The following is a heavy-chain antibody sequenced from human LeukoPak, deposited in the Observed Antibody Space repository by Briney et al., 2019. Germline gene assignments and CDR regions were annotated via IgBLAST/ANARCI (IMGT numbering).Heavy chain of an antibody. Sequence: PSGTLSLTCAVSGGSIKSNNWWSWVRQPPGKGLEWIGEIYHSGSTNYNPSLESRVTVSVDKSKNQFSLDLSSVTAADTAVYFCAYNRNFALDNWGQGTLVTVSS. CDR1: GGSIKSNNW. V-gene: IGHV4-4*02. J-gene: IGHJ4*01. CDR2: IYHSGST. CDR3: AYNRNFALDN. D-gene: IGHD1-14*01.